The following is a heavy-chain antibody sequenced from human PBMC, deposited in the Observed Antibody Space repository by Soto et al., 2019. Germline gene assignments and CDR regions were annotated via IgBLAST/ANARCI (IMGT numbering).Heavy chain of an antibody. D-gene: IGHD6-13*01. Sequence: GESLKISYNGSGYRFTSYLISWVRQMPGKGLEWMGRIDPSDSYTSYSPSFQGHVTISADKSISTAYLQWSSLKASDTAMYYCARHLFTSTWSVDYWGQGTLVTVSS. CDR3: ARHLFTSTWSVDY. V-gene: IGHV5-10-1*01. CDR1: GYRFTSYL. J-gene: IGHJ4*02. CDR2: IDPSDSYT.